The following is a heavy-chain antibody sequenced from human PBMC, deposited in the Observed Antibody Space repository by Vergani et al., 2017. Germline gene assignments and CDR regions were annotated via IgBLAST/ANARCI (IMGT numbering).Heavy chain of an antibody. CDR2: IIPILGIA. D-gene: IGHD5-24*01. Sequence: QVSLVESGAEVKKPGSSVKVSCKASGGTFSSYTISWVRQAPGQGLEWMGRIIPILGIANYAQKFQGRVTITADKSTSTAYMELSSLRSEDTAVYYCAGRRDGYIYYAFDIWGQGTMVTVSS. J-gene: IGHJ3*02. V-gene: IGHV1-69*09. CDR3: AGRRDGYIYYAFDI. CDR1: GGTFSSYT.